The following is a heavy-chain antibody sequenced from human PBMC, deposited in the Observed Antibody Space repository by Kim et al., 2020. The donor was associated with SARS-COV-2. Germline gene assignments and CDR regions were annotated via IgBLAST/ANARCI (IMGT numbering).Heavy chain of an antibody. CDR3: TRVPGTTLAHWDAFDI. V-gene: IGHV3-73*01. D-gene: IGHD1-1*01. CDR2: IRSKPNSYAT. Sequence: GGSLRLSCAASGFTFSGSAMHWVRQASGKGLEWVGRIRSKPNSYATAYAAPVKGSFTISRDDSKTTAYLQMNNLKTEDTAVYYCTRVPGTTLAHWDAFDIWCEGRMINVSS. CDR1: GFTFSGSA. J-gene: IGHJ3*02.